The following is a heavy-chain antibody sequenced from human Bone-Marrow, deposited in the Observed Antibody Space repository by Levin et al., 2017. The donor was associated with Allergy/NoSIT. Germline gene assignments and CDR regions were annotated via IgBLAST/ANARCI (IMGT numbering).Heavy chain of an antibody. CDR1: GTSIRSNIYY. CDR3: AREGTRSSSWHYS. CDR2: VFYGGDT. D-gene: IGHD6-13*01. V-gene: IGHV4-39*02. Sequence: SETLSLTCTVSGTSIRSNIYYWGWVRQPPGKGLEWIGSVFYGGDTYYSPSLKSRVSISVDTSRNKFSLELNFVTAADTAVYYCAREGTRSSSWHYSWGQGTLVTVSS. J-gene: IGHJ4*02.